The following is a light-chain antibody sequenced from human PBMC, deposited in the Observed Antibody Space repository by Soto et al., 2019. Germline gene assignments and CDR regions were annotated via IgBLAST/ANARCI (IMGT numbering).Light chain of an antibody. J-gene: IGKJ1*01. Sequence: FVLTQSPATLALSSGERATLSFRASQSVSSYLAWYQQKPGQAPRLLIYGASNRATGIPDRFSGSGSGTDFTLTISGLEPEDFAVYYCQQYGSSGTFGQGTKVDIK. CDR2: GAS. CDR3: QQYGSSGT. CDR1: QSVSSY. V-gene: IGKV3-20*01.